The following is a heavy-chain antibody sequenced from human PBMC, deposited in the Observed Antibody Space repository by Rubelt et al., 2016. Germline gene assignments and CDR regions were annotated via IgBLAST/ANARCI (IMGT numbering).Heavy chain of an antibody. CDR2: IYYRGST. CDR1: GASISSNSYY. J-gene: IGHJ1*01. D-gene: IGHD6-19*01. Sequence: QLQLQESGPGLVKPSETLSLTCTVSGASISSNSYYWGWVRQPPGKGLEWIGSIYYRGSTYYNPALKSRVTISADTSKNQFSLKVSSVTAADTAVYYCARIGVAAAEYFEHWGQGTLVIVSS. V-gene: IGHV4-39*07. CDR3: ARIGVAAAEYFEH.